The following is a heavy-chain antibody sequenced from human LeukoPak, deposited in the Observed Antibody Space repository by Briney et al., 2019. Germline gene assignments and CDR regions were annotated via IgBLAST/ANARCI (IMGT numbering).Heavy chain of an antibody. CDR1: GGSISSSSYY. CDR2: IYYSGST. Sequence: SETLSLTCTVSGGSISSSSYYWGWIRQPPGKGLEWIGSIYYSGSTYYNPSLKSRVTISVDTSKNQFSLKLSSVTAADTAVYYCAGQPLDYFDYWGQGTLVTVSS. J-gene: IGHJ4*02. CDR3: AGQPLDYFDY. V-gene: IGHV4-39*01.